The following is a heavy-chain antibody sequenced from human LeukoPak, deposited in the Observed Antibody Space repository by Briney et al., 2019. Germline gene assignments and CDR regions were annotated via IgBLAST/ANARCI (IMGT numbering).Heavy chain of an antibody. CDR2: IYYSGST. CDR1: GGSISSHY. Sequence: SETLSLTCTVSGGSISSHYWSWIRQPPGKGLEWIGYIYYSGSTNYNPSLKSRVTISVDTSKNQFSLKLSSVTAADTAVYYCARDPYYYVSRHLNAFDIWGQGTMVTVSS. CDR3: ARDPYYYVSRHLNAFDI. D-gene: IGHD3-22*01. J-gene: IGHJ3*02. V-gene: IGHV4-59*11.